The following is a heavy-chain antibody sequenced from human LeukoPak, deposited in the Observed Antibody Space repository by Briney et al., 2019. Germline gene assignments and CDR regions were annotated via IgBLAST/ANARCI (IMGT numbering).Heavy chain of an antibody. CDR3: ARESGDYDFWSGYYRGAFDY. D-gene: IGHD3-3*01. CDR2: INHSGST. Sequence: SETLSLTCAVYGGSFSGYYRSWIRQPPGKGLEWIGEINHSGSTNYNPSLKSRVTISVDTSKNQFSLKLSSVTAADTAVYYCARESGDYDFWSGYYRGAFDYWGQGTLVTVSS. CDR1: GGSFSGYY. V-gene: IGHV4-34*01. J-gene: IGHJ4*02.